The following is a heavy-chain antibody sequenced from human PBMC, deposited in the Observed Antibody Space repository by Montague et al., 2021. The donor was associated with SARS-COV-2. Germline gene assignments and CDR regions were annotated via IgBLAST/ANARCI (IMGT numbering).Heavy chain of an antibody. Sequence: SETLSLTCTVSRGSLRLTSYHWGWIRQPPGKGLEWIGSIYHTGSTYYDPSLESRVTMSVDNSKNQFSLMLTSVTAADTAFYFCARIERGFWRDLVVFDVWGPGTLVTVSS. CDR3: ARIERGFWRDLVVFDV. CDR2: IYHTGST. D-gene: IGHD3-3*01. V-gene: IGHV4-39*07. J-gene: IGHJ3*01. CDR1: RGSLRLTSYH.